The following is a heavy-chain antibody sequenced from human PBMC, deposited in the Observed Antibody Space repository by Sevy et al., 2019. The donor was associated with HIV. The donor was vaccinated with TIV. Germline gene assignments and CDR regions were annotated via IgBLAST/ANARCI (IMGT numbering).Heavy chain of an antibody. CDR1: GVSVSSDTYY. J-gene: IGHJ4*02. D-gene: IGHD3-22*01. CDR3: AREPYFFDKSGYYWDY. CDR2: VYHTGST. V-gene: IGHV4-61*01. Sequence: SETLSLTCAVSGVSVSSDTYYWSWIRQPPGKGLEWIGYVYHTGSTNYSPSFKSRFTISVATSKNQFSLRLFSVAAADTADYYCAREPYFFDKSGYYWDYWGQGALVTVSS.